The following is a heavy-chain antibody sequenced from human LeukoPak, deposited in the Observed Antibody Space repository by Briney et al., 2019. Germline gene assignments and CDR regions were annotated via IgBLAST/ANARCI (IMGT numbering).Heavy chain of an antibody. D-gene: IGHD6-6*01. J-gene: IGHJ4*02. Sequence: ASLKVSCEASGYTFTGYYMHWVRQAPGQGLEWMGWIAPNSGGTNYAQKFQGRVTMTRDTSINTAYMELSRLTSDDTAVYYCAREYSSSSGRLYDYWGLGTLVTVSS. CDR2: IAPNSGGT. CDR3: AREYSSSSGRLYDY. V-gene: IGHV1-2*02. CDR1: GYTFTGYY.